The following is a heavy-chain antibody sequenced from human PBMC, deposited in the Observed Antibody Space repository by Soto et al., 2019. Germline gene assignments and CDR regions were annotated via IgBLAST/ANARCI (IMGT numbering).Heavy chain of an antibody. CDR1: GLTVSFYA. Sequence: QVQLLESGGDVVQPGRSLRLSCAASGLTVSFYAMHWVRQAPGKGLEWVAVISYNGRNKHYVDSVKGRFTISRDNSQDTLYLQMDSLRPDDTAVYYCARQAKIGDRSQFYFDSWGQGTLVTVSS. D-gene: IGHD3-16*01. CDR3: ARQAKIGDRSQFYFDS. CDR2: ISYNGRNK. V-gene: IGHV3-30*04. J-gene: IGHJ4*02.